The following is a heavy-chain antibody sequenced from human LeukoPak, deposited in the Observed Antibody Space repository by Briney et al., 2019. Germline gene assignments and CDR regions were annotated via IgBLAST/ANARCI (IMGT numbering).Heavy chain of an antibody. CDR2: ISAYNGNT. J-gene: IGHJ4*02. V-gene: IGHV1-18*01. D-gene: IGHD3-16*01. CDR1: GYTFTSYG. CDR3: ARGYYDYVWGSSDY. Sequence: VASVKISCKASGYTFTSYGISWVRQAPGQGLEWMGWISAYNGNTNYAQKLQGRVTMTTDTSTSTAYMELRSLRSDDTAVYYCARGYYDYVWGSSDYWGQGTLVTVSS.